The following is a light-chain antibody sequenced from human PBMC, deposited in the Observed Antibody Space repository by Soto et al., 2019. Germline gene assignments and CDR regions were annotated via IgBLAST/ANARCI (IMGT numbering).Light chain of an antibody. CDR2: AAS. V-gene: IGKV1-6*01. CDR3: LQDYCDSWT. Sequence: QMTQSPSSLSASVGEKIIITCRASRGVGSDVSWYQQKPGQAPKLLIYAASNLYTGVPSRFSGSRSGTESTPTISSLQPEDFASYYCLQDYCDSWTFGQGTKVEIE. CDR1: RGVGSD. J-gene: IGKJ1*01.